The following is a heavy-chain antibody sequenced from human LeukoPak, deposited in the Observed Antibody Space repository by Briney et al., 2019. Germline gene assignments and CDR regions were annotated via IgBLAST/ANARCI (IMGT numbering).Heavy chain of an antibody. CDR1: GGTFSSYA. V-gene: IGHV1-69*04. CDR2: IIPILGIA. J-gene: IGHJ4*02. D-gene: IGHD6-13*01. CDR3: ARDRGSSWFYYFDY. Sequence: ASVKVSCKASGGTFSSYAISWVRQAPGQGLEWMGRIIPILGIANYAQKFQGRVTITADKSTSTAYMELSSLRSEDTAVYYCARDRGSSWFYYFDYWGQGTLVTVSS.